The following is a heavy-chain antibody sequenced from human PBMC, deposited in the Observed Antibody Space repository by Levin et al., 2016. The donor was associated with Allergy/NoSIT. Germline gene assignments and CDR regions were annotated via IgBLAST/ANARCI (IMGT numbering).Heavy chain of an antibody. Sequence: GESLKISCAASGFTFSSYGMHWVRQAPGKGLEWVAVISYDGSNKYYADSVKGRFTISRDNSKNTLYLQMNSLRAEDTAVYYCAKDLRYCSSTSCYGARGFDYWGQGTLVTVSS. CDR1: GFTFSSYG. V-gene: IGHV3-30*18. CDR3: AKDLRYCSSTSCYGARGFDY. J-gene: IGHJ4*02. CDR2: ISYDGSNK. D-gene: IGHD2-2*01.